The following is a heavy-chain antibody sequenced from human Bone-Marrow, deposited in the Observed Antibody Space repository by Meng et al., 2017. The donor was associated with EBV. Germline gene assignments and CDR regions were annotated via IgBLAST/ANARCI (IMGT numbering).Heavy chain of an antibody. V-gene: IGHV1-18*01. CDR3: ARSSPPYCGGDCHNDY. CDR1: GNTFTSHG. Sequence: QFQLGHAGDECRNQGASVTVSCKASGNTFTSHGISGVRQAPGQGLEWMGWISAYNGNTNYAQKLQGRVTMTTDTSTSTAYMELRSLRSDDTAVYYCARSSPPYCGGDCHNDYWGQGTLVTVSS. J-gene: IGHJ4*02. CDR2: ISAYNGNT. D-gene: IGHD2-21*01.